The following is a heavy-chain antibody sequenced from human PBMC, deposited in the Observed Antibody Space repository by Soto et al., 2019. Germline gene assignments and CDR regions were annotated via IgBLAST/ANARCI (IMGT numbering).Heavy chain of an antibody. D-gene: IGHD6-6*01. CDR2: IYSGGST. V-gene: IGHV3-53*01. J-gene: IGHJ4*02. CDR1: GLPVISNY. CDR3: ARVSSSSNWAFDD. Sequence: HHAWSTRLSCAASGLPVISNYMSWVRQAPGKGLEWVSVIYSGGSTYYADSVKGRFTISRDNSKNTLYLQMNSLRAEDTAVYYCARVSSSSNWAFDDWGQGTLVPVS.